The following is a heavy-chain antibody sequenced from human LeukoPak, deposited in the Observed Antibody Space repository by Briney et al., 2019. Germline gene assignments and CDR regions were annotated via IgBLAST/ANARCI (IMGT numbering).Heavy chain of an antibody. D-gene: IGHD2-2*01. CDR1: GYTFTSYY. V-gene: IGHV1-46*01. CDR2: INPSGGST. Sequence: ASVKVSCKASGYTFTSYYMHWVRQAPGQGLEWMGIINPSGGSTSYAQKFQGRVTMSRDTSISTAYMELSRLRSDDTAVYYCARAFSYADEDYWGQGTLVTVSS. J-gene: IGHJ4*02. CDR3: ARAFSYADEDY.